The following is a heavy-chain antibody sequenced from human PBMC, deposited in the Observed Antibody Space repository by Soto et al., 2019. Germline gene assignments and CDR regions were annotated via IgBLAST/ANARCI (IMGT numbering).Heavy chain of an antibody. V-gene: IGHV1-8*01. CDR2: MQPSTGRT. Sequence: QVQLVQSGAEVREPGASVKVSCKASGYSFTSLDINWVRQTAGQWLEWMGWMQPSTGRTGYAQKFQGRFTMTRYTSINRAYIAQPTLTDDAPAFYFCARGVCAGVDYGGPGSLVTVSS. CDR3: ARGVCAGVDY. CDR1: GYSFTSLD. D-gene: IGHD1-26*01. J-gene: IGHJ4*02.